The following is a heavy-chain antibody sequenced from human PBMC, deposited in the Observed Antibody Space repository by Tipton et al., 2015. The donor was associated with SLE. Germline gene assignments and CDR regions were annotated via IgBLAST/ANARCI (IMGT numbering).Heavy chain of an antibody. Sequence: TLSLTCTVSGGSISSGDYWTWIRQPPGKGLEWIGEINHSGSTNYNPSLKSRVTISVDAFKNQFSLRLSSVTAADTAVYYCARGRVATAYYFDYWGQGTLVTVSS. CDR2: INHSGST. CDR1: GGSISSGDY. V-gene: IGHV4-34*01. D-gene: IGHD5-12*01. CDR3: ARGRVATAYYFDY. J-gene: IGHJ4*02.